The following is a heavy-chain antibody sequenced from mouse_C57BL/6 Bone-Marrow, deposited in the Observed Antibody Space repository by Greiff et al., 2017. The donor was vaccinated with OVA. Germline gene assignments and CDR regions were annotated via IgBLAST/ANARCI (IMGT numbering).Heavy chain of an antibody. D-gene: IGHD1-1*01. V-gene: IGHV5-6*01. J-gene: IGHJ3*02. CDR1: GFTFSSYG. CDR2: ISSGGSYT. CDR3: AREWITTVVAKVGR. Sequence: EVQVVESGGDLVKPGGSLKLSCAASGFTFSSYGMSWVRQTPDKRLEWVATISSGGSYTYYPDSVKGRFTISRDNAKNTLYLQMSSLKSEDTAMYYCAREWITTVVAKVGRWGQGTLVTVSA.